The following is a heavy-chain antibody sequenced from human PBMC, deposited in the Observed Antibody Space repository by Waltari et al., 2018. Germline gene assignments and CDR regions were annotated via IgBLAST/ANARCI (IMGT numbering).Heavy chain of an antibody. CDR2: IKQDGSEK. D-gene: IGHD3-3*01. Sequence: EVQLVESGGGLVQPGGSLRLSCAASGFTFSSYWMSWVRQAPGKGLEWVANIKQDGSEKYDGDAVKGRFTISRDNAKNSLYLQMNSLRAEDTAVYYCAREKYYDFWSGSNPEIDYWGQGTLVTVSS. CDR1: GFTFSSYW. V-gene: IGHV3-7*01. J-gene: IGHJ4*02. CDR3: AREKYYDFWSGSNPEIDY.